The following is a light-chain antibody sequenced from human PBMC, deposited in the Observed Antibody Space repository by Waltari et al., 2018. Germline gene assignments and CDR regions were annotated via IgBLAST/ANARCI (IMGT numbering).Light chain of an antibody. J-gene: IGKJ2*01. CDR3: QQYNNWPPMYT. Sequence: EIVMTQSPATLSVSPGERATLSCMARQSVSSNLAWYQQKPGQAPRLLIYGASTRATGIPARFSGSGSGTEFTLTISSLPSEDFAVYYCQQYNNWPPMYTFGQGTKLEIK. V-gene: IGKV3-15*01. CDR1: QSVSSN. CDR2: GAS.